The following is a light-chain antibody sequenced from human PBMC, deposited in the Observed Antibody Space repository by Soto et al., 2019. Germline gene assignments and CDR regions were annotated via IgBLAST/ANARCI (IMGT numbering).Light chain of an antibody. CDR1: QSVSSY. Sequence: EIVLTQSPATLSLSPGERATISCRASQSVSSYLAWYEQEPGQAPRLLIYDASSRPTDIPARFSGSGSGTALTRTHSRLEPEDFAVYYCHHPSKRPVTFGQETKEQI. CDR2: DAS. CDR3: HHPSKRPVT. V-gene: IGKV3-11*01. J-gene: IGKJ1*01.